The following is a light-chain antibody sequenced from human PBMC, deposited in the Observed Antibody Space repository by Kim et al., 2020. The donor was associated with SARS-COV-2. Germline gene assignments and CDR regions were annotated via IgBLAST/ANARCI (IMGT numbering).Light chain of an antibody. CDR3: QQYHSSPPWT. Sequence: EIVLTQSPGTLSLSPGERATLSCRASQSVSSSYLAWYQQKPGQAPRLLIYGASSRATGIPDRFSGSGSGTDFTLTISRLEPEDFAVYYCQQYHSSPPWTFGQGTKVDIK. J-gene: IGKJ1*01. CDR1: QSVSSSY. CDR2: GAS. V-gene: IGKV3-20*01.